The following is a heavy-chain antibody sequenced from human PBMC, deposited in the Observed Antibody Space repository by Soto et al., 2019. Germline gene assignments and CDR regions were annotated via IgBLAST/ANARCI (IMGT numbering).Heavy chain of an antibody. CDR3: ARHSGVAEDGTD. CDR2: IYPGDSDT. Sequence: PGEPIKIGGKGSGYSFTANCSGLVLKMPGKGLDRMWVIYPGDSDTRYSPSFQGQVAISADKSINTAYLQWSSLKASDTAMYYCARHSGVAEDGTDWGQGTLVTGSS. D-gene: IGHD6-13*01. V-gene: IGHV5-51*01. CDR1: GYSFTANC. J-gene: IGHJ1*01.